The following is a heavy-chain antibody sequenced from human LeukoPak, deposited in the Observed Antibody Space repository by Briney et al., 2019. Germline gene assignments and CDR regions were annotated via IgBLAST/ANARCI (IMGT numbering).Heavy chain of an antibody. CDR2: INPNSGGT. CDR1: GYTFTDYY. Sequence: ASVKVSCKASGYTFTDYYIHWVRQAPGQGLEWMGWINPNSGGTNYAQKFQGRVTMTRDTSITTACMELSGLRSDDTAVFYCARVSSNWDTYFHYWGQGSLVTVSS. CDR3: ARVSSNWDTYFHY. D-gene: IGHD7-27*01. J-gene: IGHJ4*02. V-gene: IGHV1-2*02.